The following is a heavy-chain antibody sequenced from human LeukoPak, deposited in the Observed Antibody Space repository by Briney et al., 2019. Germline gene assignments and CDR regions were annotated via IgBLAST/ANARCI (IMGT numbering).Heavy chain of an antibody. CDR1: GFIFSGSD. D-gene: IGHD1-26*01. V-gene: IGHV3-73*01. CDR2: IRTKLRNYAT. CDR3: ARDLKGYSGSYPPGY. Sequence: GGSLRLSCATSGFIFSGSDIHWVRQASGRGLEWVGRIRTKLRNYATAYAASVKGRFTISRDDSGDTAYLQMNSLKTEDTAVYYCARDLKGYSGSYPPGYWGQGILVTVSS. J-gene: IGHJ4*02.